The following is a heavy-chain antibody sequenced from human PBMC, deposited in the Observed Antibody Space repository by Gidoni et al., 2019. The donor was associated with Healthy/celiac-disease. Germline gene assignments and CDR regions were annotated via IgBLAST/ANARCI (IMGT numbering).Heavy chain of an antibody. J-gene: IGHJ4*02. D-gene: IGHD4-17*01. Sequence: EVQLVESGGGLVKPGGSLRLSCAASGFTFSNAWMSWVRQAPGKGLEWVGRIKSKTDGGTTDYAAPVKGRFTISRDDSKNTLYLQMNSLKTEDTAVYYCTTDDYGDYVVGGFDYWGQGTLVTVSS. CDR2: IKSKTDGGTT. V-gene: IGHV3-15*01. CDR3: TTDDYGDYVVGGFDY. CDR1: GFTFSNAW.